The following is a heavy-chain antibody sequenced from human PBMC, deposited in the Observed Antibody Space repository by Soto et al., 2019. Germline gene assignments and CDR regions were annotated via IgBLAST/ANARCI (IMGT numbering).Heavy chain of an antibody. Sequence: ASVKVSCKASGGTFSSYTISWVRQAPGQGLEWMGWMNPSSGNTGYAQRFQGRVTMTRDTSTNTGYMELTGLRSDDTAVYYCVVATADAFDFWGLGTMVTVSS. V-gene: IGHV1-8*02. CDR3: VVATADAFDF. J-gene: IGHJ3*01. D-gene: IGHD5-12*01. CDR1: GGTFSSYT. CDR2: MNPSSGNT.